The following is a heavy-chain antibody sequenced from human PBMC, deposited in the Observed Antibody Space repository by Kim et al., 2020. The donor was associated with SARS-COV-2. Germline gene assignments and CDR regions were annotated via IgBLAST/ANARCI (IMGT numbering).Heavy chain of an antibody. CDR1: GFTFSSYA. D-gene: IGHD6-19*01. V-gene: IGHV3-23*01. Sequence: GGSLRLSCAASGFTFSSYAMSWVRQAPGKGLEWVSAISGSGGSTYYADSVKGRFTISRDNSKNTLYLQMNSLRDEDTAVYYCAKDRGVRSVAGYDAFDIWGQGKMVTVSS. CDR2: ISGSGGST. J-gene: IGHJ3*02. CDR3: AKDRGVRSVAGYDAFDI.